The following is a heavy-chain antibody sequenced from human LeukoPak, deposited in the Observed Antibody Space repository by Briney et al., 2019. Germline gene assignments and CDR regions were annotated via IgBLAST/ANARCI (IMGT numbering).Heavy chain of an antibody. Sequence: GGSLRLSCAASGFTVSSNYMNWVRQAPGKGLEWVSVIYSGGSTYYADSVKGRFTISRDNSKNTLYLQMNSLRAEDTAVYYCARDRYYDSSGAFDYWGQGTLVTVSS. D-gene: IGHD3-22*01. CDR2: IYSGGST. V-gene: IGHV3-53*01. CDR1: GFTVSSNY. CDR3: ARDRYYDSSGAFDY. J-gene: IGHJ4*02.